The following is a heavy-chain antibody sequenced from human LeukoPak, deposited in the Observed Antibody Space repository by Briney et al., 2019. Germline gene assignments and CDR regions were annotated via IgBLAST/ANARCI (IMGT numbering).Heavy chain of an antibody. J-gene: IGHJ5*02. CDR1: GGTFTSYG. D-gene: IGHD1-26*01. CDR2: ISVYNHNT. CDR3: ARDRGSYSEAYNS. V-gene: IGHV1-18*01. Sequence: ASVKVSCKASGGTFTSYGISWVRQAPGQGLEWMGWISVYNHNTNYAQKLQGRVTMTTDTSTSTAYMELRSLRSDDTAVYYCARDRGSYSEAYNSWGQGTLVTVSS.